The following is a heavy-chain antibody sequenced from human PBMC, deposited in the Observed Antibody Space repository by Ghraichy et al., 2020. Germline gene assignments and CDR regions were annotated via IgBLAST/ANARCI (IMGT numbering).Heavy chain of an antibody. Sequence: GGSLRLSCAASGFTFSSYAMSWVRQAPGKGLEWVSAISGSGGSTYYADSVKGRFTISRDNSKNTLYLQMNSLRAEDTAVYHCAKDIAAAGNDWYNYYYYGMDVWGQGTTVTVSS. D-gene: IGHD6-13*01. CDR2: ISGSGGST. V-gene: IGHV3-23*01. J-gene: IGHJ6*02. CDR3: AKDIAAAGNDWYNYYYYGMDV. CDR1: GFTFSSYA.